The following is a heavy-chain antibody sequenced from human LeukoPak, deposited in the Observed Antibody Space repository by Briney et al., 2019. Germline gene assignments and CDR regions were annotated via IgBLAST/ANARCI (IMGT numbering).Heavy chain of an antibody. CDR1: GGTFSSYA. D-gene: IGHD4-17*01. V-gene: IGHV1-69*04. Sequence: ASVKVSCKASGGTFSSYAISWVRQAPGQGLEWMGRIIPILGIANYAQKFQGRVTITADKSTSTAYMELSRLRSEDTAVYYCARESIAGGDYVGYWGQGTLVTVSS. CDR3: ARESIAGGDYVGY. CDR2: IIPILGIA. J-gene: IGHJ4*02.